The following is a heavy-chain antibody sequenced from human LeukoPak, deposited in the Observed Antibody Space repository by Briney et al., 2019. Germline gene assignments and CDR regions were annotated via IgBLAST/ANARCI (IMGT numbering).Heavy chain of an antibody. D-gene: IGHD6-13*01. J-gene: IGHJ5*02. CDR3: ARDVGITVADSFDP. CDR1: GGTFSNYV. Sequence: SVKVSCKASGGTFSNYVITWVRQAPGQGLEWMGGIIPIFDTAEYAQKFQGRVTITADESTSTAYMELSSLKSEDTAVYYCARDVGITVADSFDPWGQGTLVTVSS. CDR2: IIPIFDTA. V-gene: IGHV1-69*13.